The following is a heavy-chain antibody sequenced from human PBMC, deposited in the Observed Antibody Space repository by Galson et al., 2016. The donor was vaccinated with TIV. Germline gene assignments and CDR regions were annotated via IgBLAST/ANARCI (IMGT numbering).Heavy chain of an antibody. J-gene: IGHJ5*02. CDR3: ATWDYHDNWFHP. CDR1: GFTFSNVW. V-gene: IGHV3-15*01. CDR2: IKNKIDGGTT. D-gene: IGHD1-7*01. Sequence: SLRLSCAASGFTFSNVWMNWFRQAPGMGLEWVGRIKNKIDGGTTDYGATVKGRFTISRDDSKSTVYLQMNSLNSEDTGVYYCATWDYHDNWFHPWGQGTLVTVSS.